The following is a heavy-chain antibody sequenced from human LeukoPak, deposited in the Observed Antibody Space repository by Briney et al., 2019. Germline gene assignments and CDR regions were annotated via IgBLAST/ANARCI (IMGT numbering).Heavy chain of an antibody. CDR1: EFTFSSYG. Sequence: PGRSPRLSCAASEFTFSSYGMHWVRQAPGKGLEWVAVIWYDGSNKYYADSVKGRFTISRDNSKNTVYLQMNSLRVEDTAVYYCARDQRPGWGEYFQHWGQGTLVTVSS. D-gene: IGHD3-16*01. J-gene: IGHJ1*01. CDR3: ARDQRPGWGEYFQH. V-gene: IGHV3-33*01. CDR2: IWYDGSNK.